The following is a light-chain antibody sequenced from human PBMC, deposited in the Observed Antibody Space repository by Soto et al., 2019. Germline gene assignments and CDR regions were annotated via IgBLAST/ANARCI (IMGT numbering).Light chain of an antibody. CDR2: EVT. CDR1: SSDVGGYNF. Sequence: QSALTQPPSASGSRGQSVTISCTGTSSDVGGYNFVSWYQQHPGKAPKVILYEVTKRPSGVPDRFSGSKSGNTASLTVSGLQTEDEAHYYCSSYAGSKNRYVFGTGTMLTVL. CDR3: SSYAGSKNRYV. J-gene: IGLJ1*01. V-gene: IGLV2-8*01.